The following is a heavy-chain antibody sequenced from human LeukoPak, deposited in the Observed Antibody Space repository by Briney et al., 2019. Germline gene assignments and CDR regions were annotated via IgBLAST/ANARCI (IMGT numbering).Heavy chain of an antibody. J-gene: IGHJ3*02. D-gene: IGHD1-26*01. CDR1: GFTFSSYS. CDR3: VLAWWDHRYDAFDI. V-gene: IGHV3-21*01. Sequence: GGSLRLSCAASGFTFSSYSMNWVRQAPGKGLEWVSSISSSSSYIYYADSVKGRFTISRDNAKNSLYLQMNSLRAEDTAVYYCVLAWWDHRYDAFDIWGQGTMVTVSS. CDR2: ISSSSSYI.